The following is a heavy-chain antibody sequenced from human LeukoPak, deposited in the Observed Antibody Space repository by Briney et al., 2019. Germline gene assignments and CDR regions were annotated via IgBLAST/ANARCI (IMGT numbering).Heavy chain of an antibody. V-gene: IGHV3-64*01. CDR1: GFTFSRYA. J-gene: IGHJ6*02. D-gene: IGHD3-10*01. Sequence: GGSLRPSCAASGFTFSRYAMHWVRQAPGKGLQFVSAISTSGGSTSYANSVRGRFTISRDNSKNTLHLQMGSLRAEDMAVYYCARDDGGYGSGSHYYFYSMDVWGQGTTVTVSS. CDR3: ARDDGGYGSGSHYYFYSMDV. CDR2: ISTSGGST.